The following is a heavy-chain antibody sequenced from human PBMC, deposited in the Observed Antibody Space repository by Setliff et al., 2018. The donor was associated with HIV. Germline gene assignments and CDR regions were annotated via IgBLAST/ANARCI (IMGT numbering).Heavy chain of an antibody. Sequence: GESLKISCAASGFTFDDYAMAWVRQAPGKGLEWLAYIGSRVDIIFYGDSVKGRFTVSRDNAKNSLYLQMNSLRVEDTAVYYCAIAGGAESGTRWFDYWGQGALVTVSS. CDR2: IGSRVDII. V-gene: IGHV3-48*01. D-gene: IGHD1-1*01. CDR3: AIAGGAESGTRWFDY. J-gene: IGHJ4*02. CDR1: GFTFDDYA.